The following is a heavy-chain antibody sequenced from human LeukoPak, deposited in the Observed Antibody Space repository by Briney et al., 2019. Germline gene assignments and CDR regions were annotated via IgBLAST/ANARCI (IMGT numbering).Heavy chain of an antibody. V-gene: IGHV3-23*01. D-gene: IGHD1-20*01. CDR2: ISGSGGST. CDR1: GFTFSSYA. J-gene: IGHJ5*02. CDR3: AKDPELSGTDSWFDP. Sequence: GGSLRLSCAASGFTFSSYAVNWVRQAPGKGLEWVSTISGSGGSTYYADSVKGRFTISRDNSKNTLCLQMNSLRAEDTAVYYCAKDPELSGTDSWFDPWGEGTLVTVSS.